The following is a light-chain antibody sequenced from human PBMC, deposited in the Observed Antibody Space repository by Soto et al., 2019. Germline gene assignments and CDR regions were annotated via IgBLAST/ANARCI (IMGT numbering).Light chain of an antibody. V-gene: IGLV2-11*01. CDR3: CSFAGSFYV. CDR1: SRDVDAYDF. CDR2: EVS. J-gene: IGLJ1*01. Sequence: QSALTQPRSVSGSPGQSVAISCTGTSRDVDAYDFVSWYQHHPGKAPKLIISEVSKRPSGVSHRFSGSKSGNTASLTISGLQAEDEVDYFCCSFAGSFYVFGTGTQLTVL.